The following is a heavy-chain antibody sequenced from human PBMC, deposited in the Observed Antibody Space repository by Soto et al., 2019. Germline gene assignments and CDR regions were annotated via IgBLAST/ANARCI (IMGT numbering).Heavy chain of an antibody. Sequence: EVQLLESGGGLVQPGGSLRLSCAASGFTFSSYAMTWVRQAPGKGLEWVSTISGSGGTTYYADSVRGRFTISRDNSKNTLYLQMNTLRAEDTALYSCTSYWPTASCYIRYCMDVWGQGTTVTVSS. CDR1: GFTFSSYA. J-gene: IGHJ6*02. D-gene: IGHD2-2*02. V-gene: IGHV3-23*01. CDR2: ISGSGGTT. CDR3: TSYWPTASCYIRYCMDV.